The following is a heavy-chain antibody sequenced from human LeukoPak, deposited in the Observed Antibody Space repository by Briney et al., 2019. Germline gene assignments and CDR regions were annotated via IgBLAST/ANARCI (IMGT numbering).Heavy chain of an antibody. CDR1: GFTFDDYA. CDR3: AKDMRPQGWELID. D-gene: IGHD1-26*01. Sequence: PGGSLRLSCAASGFTFDDYAMHWVRQAPGKGLEWVSGISWNSGSIGYADSVKGRFTFSRDNAKNSLYLQMNSLRAEDTALYYCAKDMRPQGWELIDWGQGTLVTVSS. V-gene: IGHV3-9*01. CDR2: ISWNSGSI. J-gene: IGHJ4*02.